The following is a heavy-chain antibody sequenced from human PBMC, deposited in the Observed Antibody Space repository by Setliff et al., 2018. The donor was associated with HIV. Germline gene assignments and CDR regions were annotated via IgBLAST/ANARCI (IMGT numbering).Heavy chain of an antibody. J-gene: IGHJ4*02. CDR1: GYIFTSDH. D-gene: IGHD6-13*01. CDR2: ITPSDGNT. V-gene: IGHV1-46*01. Sequence: ASVKVSCKSSGYIFTSDHMHWVRQAPGQGLEWMGMITPSDGNTNYEQKFQGRVTMTRDTSTNTVYMELSSLKSEDTAVYNCAREHHIAATDTRLANYFDYWGQGTLVTV. CDR3: AREHHIAATDTRLANYFDY.